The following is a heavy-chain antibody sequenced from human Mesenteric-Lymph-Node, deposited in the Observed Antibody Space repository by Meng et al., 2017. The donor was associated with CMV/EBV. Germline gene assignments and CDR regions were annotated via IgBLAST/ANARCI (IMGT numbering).Heavy chain of an antibody. CDR3: ARPQEGTVGAEGGFDY. D-gene: IGHD1-26*01. J-gene: IGHJ4*02. V-gene: IGHV1-18*04. Sequence: ASVKVSCKPSKYTFIGYYIHWVRQAPGQGLEWMGWISAYNGNTNYAQKLQGRVTMTTDTSTSTAYMELRSLRSDDTAVYYCARPQEGTVGAEGGFDYWGQGTLVTVSS. CDR1: KYTFIGYY. CDR2: ISAYNGNT.